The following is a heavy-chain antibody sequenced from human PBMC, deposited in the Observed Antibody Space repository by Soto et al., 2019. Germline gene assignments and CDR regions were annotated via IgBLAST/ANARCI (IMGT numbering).Heavy chain of an antibody. Sequence: SETLSLTCTVSGGSITSYYWSWIRQPPGKGLEWIGYIYYSGSTNYNPSLKSRVTISVDTSKNQFSLKLSSVTTADTAVYYCAREIAAAGPLGGGYYYYYYMDVWGKGTTVTVSS. CDR2: IYYSGST. CDR1: GGSITSYY. J-gene: IGHJ6*03. D-gene: IGHD6-13*01. CDR3: AREIAAAGPLGGGYYYYYYMDV. V-gene: IGHV4-59*01.